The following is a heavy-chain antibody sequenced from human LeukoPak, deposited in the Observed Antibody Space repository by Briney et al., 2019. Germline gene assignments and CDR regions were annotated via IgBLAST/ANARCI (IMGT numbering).Heavy chain of an antibody. CDR1: GFTFSSYA. V-gene: IGHV3-23*01. Sequence: GGSRRLSCAASGFTFSSYAMSWVRQAPEKGLEWVSAISGSGGSTYYADSVKGRFTISRDNSKNTLYLQMNSLRAEDTAVYYCAKGFGASMVRGVMVSAYWGQGTLVTVSS. CDR3: AKGFGASMVRGVMVSAY. J-gene: IGHJ4*02. D-gene: IGHD3-10*01. CDR2: ISGSGGST.